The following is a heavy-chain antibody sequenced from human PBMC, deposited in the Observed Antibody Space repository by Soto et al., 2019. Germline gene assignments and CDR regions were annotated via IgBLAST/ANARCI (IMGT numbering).Heavy chain of an antibody. CDR3: ARDPIDYGDNAFDI. CDR1: GFTFSSYS. V-gene: IGHV3-21*01. CDR2: ISSSSSYI. J-gene: IGHJ3*02. D-gene: IGHD4-17*01. Sequence: GGSLRLSCAASGFTFSSYSMNWVRQAPGKGLEWVSSISSSSSYIYYADSVKGRFTISRDNAKNSLYLQMNSLRAEDTAVYYCARDPIDYGDNAFDIWGQGTMVTVSS.